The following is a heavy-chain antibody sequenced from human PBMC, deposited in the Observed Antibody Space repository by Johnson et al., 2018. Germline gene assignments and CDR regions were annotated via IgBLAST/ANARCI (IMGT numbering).Heavy chain of an antibody. CDR3: ARDSWLSPWGDPTYDNRAFDI. Sequence: QVQLVQSGPGLVKPSGTLSLTCAVSGGSISSSNWWSWVRQPPGTGLEWIGEIYHSGSTNYNPSLKSRVTISVDKSKNQFSLKLSSVTAAATAVYYWARDSWLSPWGDPTYDNRAFDIWGQGTIVTVSS. V-gene: IGHV4-4*02. J-gene: IGHJ3*02. CDR1: GGSISSSNW. D-gene: IGHD3-22*01. CDR2: IYHSGST.